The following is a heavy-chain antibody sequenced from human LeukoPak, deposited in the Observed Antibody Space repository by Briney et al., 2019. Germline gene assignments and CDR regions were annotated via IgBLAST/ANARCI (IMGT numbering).Heavy chain of an antibody. CDR3: ARVDYDGSGHNFDY. CDR1: GGSISSGSYY. V-gene: IGHV4-61*01. D-gene: IGHD3-22*01. Sequence: SETLSLTCSVSGGSISSGSYYWSWIRQPPGKGLEWIGYIYYSGSTNYNPSLKSRVTISGDTSKNQFSLKLSSVTAADTAVYFCARVDYDGSGHNFDYWGQGTLVTVSS. CDR2: IYYSGST. J-gene: IGHJ4*02.